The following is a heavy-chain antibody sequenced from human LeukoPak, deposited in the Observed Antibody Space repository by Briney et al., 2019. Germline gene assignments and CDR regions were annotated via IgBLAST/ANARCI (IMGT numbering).Heavy chain of an antibody. D-gene: IGHD5-18*01. CDR2: IYGSGST. Sequence: SETLSLTCTVSGGSFSRSYWNWIRQPPGKGLEWIGYIYGSGSTNYNPSLKSQVTISLDTSKNQCSLKLSSVAAADAAVYYCARVGGLVAMDFPSFDYWGLGTLVTVSS. CDR1: GGSFSRSY. CDR3: ARVGGLVAMDFPSFDY. V-gene: IGHV4-59*01. J-gene: IGHJ4*01.